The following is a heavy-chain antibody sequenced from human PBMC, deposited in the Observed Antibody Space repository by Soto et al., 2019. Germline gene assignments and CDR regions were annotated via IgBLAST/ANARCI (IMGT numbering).Heavy chain of an antibody. CDR2: THYSGST. Sequence: QVQLQESSPGLVRPSQSLSVTCAVSGGSISNGGYYWSWIRQHPGKGLEWMGYTHYSGSTYYNPSLTSPLNISIDTSTYQFSLRLDALTAAYTAAYYCARAGGAGAGHDWFDPCGQGTLVTVSS. D-gene: IGHD6-13*01. CDR1: GGSISNGGYY. V-gene: IGHV4-31*11. CDR3: ARAGGAGAGHDWFDP. J-gene: IGHJ5*02.